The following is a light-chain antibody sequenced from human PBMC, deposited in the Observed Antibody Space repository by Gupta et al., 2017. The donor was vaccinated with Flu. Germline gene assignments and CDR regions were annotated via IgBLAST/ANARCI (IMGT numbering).Light chain of an antibody. CDR3: RQHNSYPFT. CDR1: QDIRDD. V-gene: IGKV1-17*01. J-gene: IGKJ3*01. CDR2: SAS. Sequence: PSPLSASVGDRVTITCRASQDIRDDLGWYQQKPGKAPRRLIYSASTLQSEVPSRFSGSGYGTDFTLTITGLQPDDFATYYCRQHNSYPFTFGHGTKVDSK.